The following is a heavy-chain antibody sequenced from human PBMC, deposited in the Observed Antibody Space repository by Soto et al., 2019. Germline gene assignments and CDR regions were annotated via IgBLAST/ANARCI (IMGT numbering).Heavy chain of an antibody. CDR3: VRGRAAIMGPTIIPGYDL. CDR2: IWYDGSHD. Sequence: QERLVQTGGGVVQPGKSLRLSCVASGFDFRSYGMHWIRQPPGKGPQWVAVIWYDGSHDYYEDSVKGRFTVTRDNSNNTRFLQMNNFTVDDTALYLCVRGRAAIMGPTIIPGYDLWGQGALVTVSS. CDR1: GFDFRSYG. J-gene: IGHJ5*02. V-gene: IGHV3-33*01. D-gene: IGHD2-15*01.